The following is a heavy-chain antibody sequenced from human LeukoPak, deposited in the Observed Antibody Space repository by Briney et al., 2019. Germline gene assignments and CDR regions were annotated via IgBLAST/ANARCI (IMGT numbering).Heavy chain of an antibody. J-gene: IGHJ5*02. CDR3: ARFPTEYSSSSRFDP. Sequence: GESLKISCMGSGYSFTSYWIGCVRQMPGKGLEWRGIIYHGDSDTNYSPSFQGQVTITADKSISTAYLQWSSLKASDTAMYNSARFPTEYSSSSRFDPWGQGTLVTVSS. CDR1: GYSFTSYW. CDR2: IYHGDSDT. V-gene: IGHV5-51*01. D-gene: IGHD6-6*01.